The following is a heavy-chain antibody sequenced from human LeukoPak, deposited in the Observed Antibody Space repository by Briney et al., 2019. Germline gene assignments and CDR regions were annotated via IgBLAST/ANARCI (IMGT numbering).Heavy chain of an antibody. Sequence: GGSLRLSCVASGFPFSSYWMTWVRQAPGKGLEWVANIKQDGSEKYHVDSVKGRFTISRDNAKNSLYLQMNSLRAEDTAMYYCARAPGDPPNYWGQGTLVTVSS. CDR1: GFPFSSYW. J-gene: IGHJ4*02. V-gene: IGHV3-7*03. CDR3: ARAPGDPPNY. CDR2: IKQDGSEK. D-gene: IGHD4-17*01.